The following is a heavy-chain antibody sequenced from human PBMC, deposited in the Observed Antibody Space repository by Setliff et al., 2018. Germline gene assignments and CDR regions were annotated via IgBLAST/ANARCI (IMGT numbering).Heavy chain of an antibody. CDR2: IKQDGSEK. Sequence: PGGSLRLSCAASGFTFSSYWMSWVRQAPGKGLEWVANIKQDGSEKYYVDSVKGRFTISRDNAKNSLYLQMSSLRAEDTAVYYCARDKLRFLENWFDPWGQGTLVTVSS. CDR1: GFTFSSYW. D-gene: IGHD3-3*01. CDR3: ARDKLRFLENWFDP. V-gene: IGHV3-7*01. J-gene: IGHJ5*02.